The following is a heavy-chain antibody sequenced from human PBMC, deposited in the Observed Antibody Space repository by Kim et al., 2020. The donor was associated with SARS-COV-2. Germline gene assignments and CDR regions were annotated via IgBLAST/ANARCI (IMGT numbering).Heavy chain of an antibody. Sequence: NSNPSLKSRVTISVDTSKNQFSLKLSSVTAADTAVYYCARTISGLNYFDYWGQGTLVTVSS. D-gene: IGHD3-9*01. J-gene: IGHJ4*02. CDR3: ARTISGLNYFDY. V-gene: IGHV4-59*01.